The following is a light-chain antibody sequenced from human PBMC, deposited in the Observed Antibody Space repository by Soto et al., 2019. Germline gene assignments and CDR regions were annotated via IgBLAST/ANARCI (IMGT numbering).Light chain of an antibody. CDR2: GAF. V-gene: IGKV3D-15*01. CDR3: QQRNIWPPVT. J-gene: IGKJ5*01. Sequence: VMTKSPATLYVYTVETVNLFCRDSQSIRTNLAWYQQKPGQAPRLLIYGAFNRATGIPARFSGSGSGTDFTLTISSLEPEDFSVYYCQQRNIWPPVTFGQGTRLEI. CDR1: QSIRTN.